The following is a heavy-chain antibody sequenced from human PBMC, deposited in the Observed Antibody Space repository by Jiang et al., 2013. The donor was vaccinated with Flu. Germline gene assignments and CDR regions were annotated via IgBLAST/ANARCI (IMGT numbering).Heavy chain of an antibody. CDR1: GFTFSSYS. J-gene: IGHJ5*02. CDR3: ARDPWRSSTSCYTGCFWFDP. D-gene: IGHD2-2*02. Sequence: VQLVESGGGLVKPGGSLRLSCAASGFTFSSYSMNWVRQAPGKGLEWVSSISSSSSYIYYADSVKGPFTISRDNAKNSLYLQMNSLRAEDTAVYYCARDPWRSSTSCYTGCFWFDPWGQGTLVTVSS. V-gene: IGHV3-21*01. CDR2: ISSSSSYI.